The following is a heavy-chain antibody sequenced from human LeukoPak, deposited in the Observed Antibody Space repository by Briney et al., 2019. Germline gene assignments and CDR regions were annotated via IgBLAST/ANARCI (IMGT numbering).Heavy chain of an antibody. J-gene: IGHJ6*03. Sequence: SETLSLTCTVSGGSISSGSYYWSWIRQPAGKGPEWIGRIYTSGSTNYNPSLKSRVTISVDTSKNQFSLKLSSVTAADTAVYYCAREADTAMVTFYYYYMDVWGKGTTVTISS. CDR3: AREADTAMVTFYYYYMDV. V-gene: IGHV4-61*02. CDR2: IYTSGST. D-gene: IGHD5-18*01. CDR1: GGSISSGSYY.